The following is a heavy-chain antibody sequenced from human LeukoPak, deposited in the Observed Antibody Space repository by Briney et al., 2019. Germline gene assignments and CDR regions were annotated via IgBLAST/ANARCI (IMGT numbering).Heavy chain of an antibody. Sequence: ASVKVSCKASGGTIGNYGITWVRQAPGQGLEWMGGIIPIFATTNYAEKFQGRVSLTADKSTSTVYMELSSLRSEDTAVYYCARYCSSTSCYVGFDYWGQGTLVTVSS. CDR1: GGTIGNYG. CDR2: IIPIFATT. J-gene: IGHJ4*02. D-gene: IGHD2-2*01. CDR3: ARYCSSTSCYVGFDY. V-gene: IGHV1-69*06.